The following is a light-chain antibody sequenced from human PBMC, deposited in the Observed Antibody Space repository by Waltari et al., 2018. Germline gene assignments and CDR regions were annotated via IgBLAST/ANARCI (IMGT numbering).Light chain of an antibody. CDR2: FNT. CDR1: SSNIGAGYD. V-gene: IGLV1-40*01. CDR3: QSYDSSLSGRV. J-gene: IGLJ2*01. Sequence: QSVLTQPPSVSGAPGQRVAISCTGSSSNIGAGYDVHWYQQLPGTAPRLLILFNTRRPSGVPDRFSGSRSGTSASLAITGLRAEDEADYYCQSYDSSLSGRVFGGGTKVTVL.